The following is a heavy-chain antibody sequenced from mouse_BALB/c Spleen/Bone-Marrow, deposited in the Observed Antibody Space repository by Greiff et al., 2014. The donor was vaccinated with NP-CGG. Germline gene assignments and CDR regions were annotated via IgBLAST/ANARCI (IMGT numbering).Heavy chain of an antibody. D-gene: IGHD2-1*01. V-gene: IGHV5-15*02. Sequence: EVQLQQSGGALVQPGGSRELSCAASGFTFSDYGMAWVRQAPGKGPEWVAFISNLAYSIYYTDTVTGRFTISRENAKNTLYLEMSSLRSEDTAMYYCARETTRGAMDYWGQGTSVTVSS. CDR1: GFTFSDYG. CDR3: ARETTRGAMDY. CDR2: ISNLAYSI. J-gene: IGHJ4*01.